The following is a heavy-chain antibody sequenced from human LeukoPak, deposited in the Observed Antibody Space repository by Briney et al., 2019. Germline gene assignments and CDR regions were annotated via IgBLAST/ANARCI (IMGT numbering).Heavy chain of an antibody. V-gene: IGHV3-48*01. CDR2: ISGSSGII. D-gene: IGHD3-10*01. CDR1: GFTFNTYT. J-gene: IGHJ4*02. Sequence: GSLRLSCAASGFTFNTYTMNWVRQAPGKGLEWVSYISGSSGIIDYADSVRGRFTISRDNAKNSLYLQMNSLRAEDTAVYYCARGNYYGSGSHPVDYWGQGTLVTVSS. CDR3: ARGNYYGSGSHPVDY.